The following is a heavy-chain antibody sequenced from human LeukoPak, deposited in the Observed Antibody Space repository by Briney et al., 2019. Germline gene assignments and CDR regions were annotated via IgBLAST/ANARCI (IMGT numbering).Heavy chain of an antibody. Sequence: SETLSLTCTVSGGSISSYYWSWIRQPPGKGLEWIGYIYYNGSTNYNPSLKSRVTISVETSKNEFSLKLRSVTAADTAVYYCARVTGYRIEDYFDYWGQGTLVTVSS. J-gene: IGHJ4*02. CDR3: ARVTGYRIEDYFDY. D-gene: IGHD6-13*01. CDR1: GGSISSYY. CDR2: IYYNGST. V-gene: IGHV4-59*01.